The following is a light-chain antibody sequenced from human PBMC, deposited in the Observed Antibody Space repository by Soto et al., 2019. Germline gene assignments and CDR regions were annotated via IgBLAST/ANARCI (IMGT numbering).Light chain of an antibody. CDR1: QDAGTW. V-gene: IGKV1-12*01. J-gene: IGKJ4*01. CDR3: QHADGLRALS. CDR2: HTS. Sequence: DIQMTQSPPFVSASVGDRVTISCRASQDAGTWVSWFHQKPGGAPNLLIFHTSRLPRGVPSRFAGRGYETEFTLTISSMQPEDFGTYYCQHADGLRALSFGGGTTVEI.